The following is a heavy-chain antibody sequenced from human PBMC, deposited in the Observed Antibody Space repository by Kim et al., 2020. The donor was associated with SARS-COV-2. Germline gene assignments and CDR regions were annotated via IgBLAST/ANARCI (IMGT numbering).Heavy chain of an antibody. CDR1: GFTFSSYG. V-gene: IGHV3-33*01. J-gene: IGHJ6*02. D-gene: IGHD1-26*01. Sequence: GGSLRLSCAASGFTFSSYGMHWVRQAPGKGLEWVAVIWYDGSNKYYADSVKGRFTISRDNSKNTLYLQMNSLRAEDTAVYYCAREEQSTRKGGFGGWGANYYYYGMDVWGQGTTVTVSS. CDR3: AREEQSTRKGGFGGWGANYYYYGMDV. CDR2: IWYDGSNK.